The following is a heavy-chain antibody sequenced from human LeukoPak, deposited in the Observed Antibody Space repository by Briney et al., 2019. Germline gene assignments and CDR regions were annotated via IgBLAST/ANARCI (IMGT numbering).Heavy chain of an antibody. J-gene: IGHJ4*02. V-gene: IGHV3-48*01. Sequence: GGSLRLSCAVSGFTFSSYSMNWVRQAPGKGLEWVSYISSSSSTKYYADSVKGRFTISRDNAKNLMYLQMNSLRAEDTAVYYCARGDTFDPFDYWGQGTLVTVSS. CDR3: ARGDTFDPFDY. D-gene: IGHD3-16*01. CDR1: GFTFSSYS. CDR2: ISSSSSTK.